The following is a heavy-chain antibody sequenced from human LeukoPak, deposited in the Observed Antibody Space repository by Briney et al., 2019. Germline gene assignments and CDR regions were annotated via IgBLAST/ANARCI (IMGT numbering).Heavy chain of an antibody. Sequence: SETLSLTCIVSGYSISSGYYWGWIRQPPGKGLEWIGSIYHSGSTNYNPSLKSRVTISVDTSKNQFSLKLSSVTAADTAVYYCARAVLLWFGEYFDYWGQGTLVTVSS. CDR3: ARAVLLWFGEYFDY. CDR1: GYSISSGYY. J-gene: IGHJ4*02. CDR2: IYHSGST. D-gene: IGHD3-10*01. V-gene: IGHV4-38-2*02.